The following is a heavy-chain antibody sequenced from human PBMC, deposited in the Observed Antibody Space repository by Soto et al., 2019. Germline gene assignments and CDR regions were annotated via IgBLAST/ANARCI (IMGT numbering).Heavy chain of an antibody. CDR3: ARGAKEAGGLGMIFGVFPLYYFDS. CDR1: GYTFSSHD. J-gene: IGHJ4*02. D-gene: IGHD3-3*01. Sequence: ASVKVSCKASGYTFSSHDINWVRQATGQGLQWMGWMNPNSGNTGYSQKFQGRVTLTMNTSISTAYMELNSLTSEDTAVYYCARGAKEAGGLGMIFGVFPLYYFDSWGKGTQVPVSS. CDR2: MNPNSGNT. V-gene: IGHV1-8*01.